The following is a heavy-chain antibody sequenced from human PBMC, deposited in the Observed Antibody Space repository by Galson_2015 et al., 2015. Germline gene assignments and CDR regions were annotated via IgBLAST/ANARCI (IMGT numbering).Heavy chain of an antibody. CDR2: IYYSGST. V-gene: IGHV4-59*08. J-gene: IGHJ4*02. CDR3: ARHAYYYDSSGYYPQFDS. CDR1: GGSISHYY. D-gene: IGHD3-22*01. Sequence: SETLSLTCTVSGGSISHYYWSWIRQPPGKGLEWIGYIYYSGSTNYNPSLKSRVTISVDTSQNQFSLKLSSVTAADTAVYYCARHAYYYDSSGYYPQFDSWGSGTLVTVSS.